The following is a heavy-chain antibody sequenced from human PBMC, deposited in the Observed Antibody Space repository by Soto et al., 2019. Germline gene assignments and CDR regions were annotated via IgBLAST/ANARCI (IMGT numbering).Heavy chain of an antibody. V-gene: IGHV4-31*03. J-gene: IGHJ1*01. D-gene: IGHD2-21*01. CDR1: GGSISSGGYY. CDR2: IYYSGST. Sequence: PSETLSLTCTVSGGSISSGGYYWSWIHHHPGKGLEWIGYIYYSGSTYYNPSLKSRVTISVDTSKNQFSLKLSSVTAADTAVYYCARVDAGAPYSNNRPWWCERWGKGKMVSVSA. CDR3: ARVDAGAPYSNNRPWWCER.